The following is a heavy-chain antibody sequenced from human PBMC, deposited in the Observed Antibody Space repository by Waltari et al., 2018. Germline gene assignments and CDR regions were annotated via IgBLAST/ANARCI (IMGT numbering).Heavy chain of an antibody. CDR1: AFSFSTYA. CDR2: ISFDESNE. Sequence: QVQLVESGGGVVQPGMSLRLSVAASAFSFSTYAIHWVRQAPGKGLEWLAVISFDESNEYYADSVKGRFTISKDSSKNTLYLQMSSLRADDTAVYYCAKGGHYDFWSGYYMDVWGKGTTVTVSS. D-gene: IGHD3-3*01. V-gene: IGHV3-30*18. CDR3: AKGGHYDFWSGYYMDV. J-gene: IGHJ6*03.